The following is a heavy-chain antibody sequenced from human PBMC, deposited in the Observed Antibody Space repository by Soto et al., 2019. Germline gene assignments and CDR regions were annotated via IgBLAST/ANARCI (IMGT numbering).Heavy chain of an antibody. V-gene: IGHV3-23*01. CDR1: GFTFSNYA. CDR2: ISGRGGNT. CDR3: AKSGCSGGTCYLYYFDY. Sequence: EMQLLESGGGLVQPGGSLKLSCAASGFTFSNYAMSWVRQAPGKGLEWVATISGRGGNTYYADSVKGRFTISRDNSRNTLYLQMYSLRVEDSAVYSCAKSGCSGGTCYLYYFDYWGQGALVTGYS. J-gene: IGHJ4*02. D-gene: IGHD2-15*01.